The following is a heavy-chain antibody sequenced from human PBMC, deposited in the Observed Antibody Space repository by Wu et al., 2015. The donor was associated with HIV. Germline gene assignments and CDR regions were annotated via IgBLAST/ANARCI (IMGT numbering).Heavy chain of an antibody. CDR2: IIPIFGTA. Sequence: QVQLVQSGAEVKKPGSSVKVSCKASGGTFSSYAISWVRQAPGQGLEWMGGIIPIFGTANYAQKFQGRVTITTDESTSTAYMELSSLRSEDTAVYYCARGGRSENYYDSNPSYYYGMDVWGQGDPRVTVSS. CDR3: ARGGRSENYYDSNPSYYYGMDV. D-gene: IGHD3-22*01. V-gene: IGHV1-69*05. CDR1: GGTFSSYA. J-gene: IGHJ6*02.